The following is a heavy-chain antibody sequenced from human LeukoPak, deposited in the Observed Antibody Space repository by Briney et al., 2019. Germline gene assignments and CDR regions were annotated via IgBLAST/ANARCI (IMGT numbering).Heavy chain of an antibody. Sequence: SETLSLTCTVSGGSISGYYWSWIRQPPGKGLEWIGYIYYSGSTNYNPSLKSRVTISVDTSKNQFSLKLSSVTAADTAVYYCARGAMMVGPWGQGTLVTVSS. CDR1: GGSISGYY. J-gene: IGHJ5*02. V-gene: IGHV4-59*01. D-gene: IGHD2-2*01. CDR2: IYYSGST. CDR3: ARGAMMVGP.